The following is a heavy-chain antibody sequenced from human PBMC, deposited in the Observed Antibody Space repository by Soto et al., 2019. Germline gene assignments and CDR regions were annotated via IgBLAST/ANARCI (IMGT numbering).Heavy chain of an antibody. J-gene: IGHJ4*02. CDR2: INSDGNTT. CDR3: ARGRNHFHY. CDR1: GFTFSPFW. Sequence: EVQLVESGGGLVQPGGSLRLSCAASGFTFSPFWMHWVRQVPVKGPVWVSRINSDGNTTSYADSVKGRSTISRDNANNTLYLQMNSLRAEDTAVYYCARGRNHFHYWGKGSLVTVSS. V-gene: IGHV3-74*01.